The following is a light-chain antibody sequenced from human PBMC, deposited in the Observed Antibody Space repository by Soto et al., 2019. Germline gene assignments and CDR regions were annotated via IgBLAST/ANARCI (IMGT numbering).Light chain of an antibody. CDR3: QHYYGYMYT. Sequence: DIQMTQSPSTLSASVGDRVTITCRASQSINSWLAWYQQKPGKAPNLLIYKASSLKSGVPSRFSGGGSGTEFTLTISSLQPDDFATYYCQHYYGYMYTFGQGTKLEIK. CDR2: KAS. J-gene: IGKJ2*01. V-gene: IGKV1-5*03. CDR1: QSINSW.